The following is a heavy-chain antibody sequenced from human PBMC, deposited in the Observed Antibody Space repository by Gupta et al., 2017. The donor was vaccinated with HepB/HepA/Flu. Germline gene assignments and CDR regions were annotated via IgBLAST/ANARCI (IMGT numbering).Heavy chain of an antibody. CDR1: GGSFSGYY. J-gene: IGHJ4*02. D-gene: IGHD3-3*01. V-gene: IGHV4-34*01. CDR3: ARGLWRRYFDY. CDR2: INHSGST. Sequence: QVQLQQWGAGLLKPSETLSLTCAVYGGSFSGYYWSWIRQPPGKGLEWIGEINHSGSTNYNPSLKSRVTISVDTSKNQFSLKLSSVTAADTAVYYCARGLWRRYFDYWGQGTLVTVSS.